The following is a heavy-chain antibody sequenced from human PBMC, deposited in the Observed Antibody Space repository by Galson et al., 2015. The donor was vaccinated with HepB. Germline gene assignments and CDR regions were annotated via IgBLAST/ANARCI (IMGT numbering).Heavy chain of an antibody. Sequence: SVKVSCKASGYTFASYGITWVRQAPGQGLEWMGWISGYTGKTNYAPKLQGRVTMTTDTSTSTAYMELRSLRSDDTAMYYCSRSTVTTSSDWFDPWGQGTLVTVSS. CDR3: SRSTVTTSSDWFDP. V-gene: IGHV1-18*01. D-gene: IGHD4-11*01. J-gene: IGHJ5*02. CDR1: GYTFASYG. CDR2: ISGYTGKT.